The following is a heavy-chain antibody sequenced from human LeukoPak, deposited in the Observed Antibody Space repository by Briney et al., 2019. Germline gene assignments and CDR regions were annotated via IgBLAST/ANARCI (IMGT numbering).Heavy chain of an antibody. CDR1: GFTFSNAW. CDR3: ARLWGGNGYSGGSLNL. D-gene: IGHD3-16*01. Sequence: PGGSLRLSCAASGFTFSNAWMSWVRQAPGKGLEWVAVVWYDGRNRDYADSVKGRFTISKDNSNNMVFLQMDRLRAEDTAVYYCARLWGGNGYSGGSLNLWGQGTLVTVSS. CDR2: VWYDGRNR. J-gene: IGHJ5*02. V-gene: IGHV3-33*08.